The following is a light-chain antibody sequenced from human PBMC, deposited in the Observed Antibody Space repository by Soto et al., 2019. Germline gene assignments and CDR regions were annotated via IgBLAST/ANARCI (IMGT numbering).Light chain of an antibody. CDR3: SSYTTGSSYV. CDR2: DVT. V-gene: IGLV2-14*01. J-gene: IGLJ1*01. CDR1: SSDVGGYIY. Sequence: QSALTQPASVSGSPGQSITISCTGTSSDVGGYIYVSWYQQHPGKAPKLMIYDVTSRPSGVSYRFSGSKSGNTASLTISGLQAEDEADYYCSSYTTGSSYVFGTGTKLTVL.